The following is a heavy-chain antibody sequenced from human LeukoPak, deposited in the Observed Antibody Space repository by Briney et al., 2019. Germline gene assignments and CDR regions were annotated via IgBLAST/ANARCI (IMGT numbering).Heavy chain of an antibody. Sequence: GGSLRLSCAASGFTFSSYGMHWVRQAPGQGLEWVAVISYDGSNKYYADSVKGRFTISRDNSKNTLYLQMNSLRAEDTAVYYCATGYSSSWYCFDYWGQGTLVTVSS. D-gene: IGHD6-13*01. CDR3: ATGYSSSWYCFDY. V-gene: IGHV3-30*03. CDR2: ISYDGSNK. J-gene: IGHJ4*02. CDR1: GFTFSSYG.